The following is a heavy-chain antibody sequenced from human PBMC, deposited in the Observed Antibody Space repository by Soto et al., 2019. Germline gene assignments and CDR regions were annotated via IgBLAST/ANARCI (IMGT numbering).Heavy chain of an antibody. Sequence: PLETQSLNCAVSGECISRSNWWHWDRQPPGKGLEWIGEIYHSGSTNYNPSLKSRVTISVDTSKNQFSLKLSSVTAADTAVYYCARRWRTYFDYWGQGTLVTVSS. J-gene: IGHJ4*02. V-gene: IGHV4-4*02. CDR1: GECISRSNW. CDR2: IYHSGST. CDR3: ARRWRTYFDY. D-gene: IGHD6-13*01.